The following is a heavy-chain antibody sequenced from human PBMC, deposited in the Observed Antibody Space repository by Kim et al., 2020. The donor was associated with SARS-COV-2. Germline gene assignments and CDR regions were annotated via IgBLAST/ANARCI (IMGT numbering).Heavy chain of an antibody. V-gene: IGHV4-59*01. D-gene: IGHD4-4*01. J-gene: IGHJ5*02. Sequence: PNSHPPLKGRGTISVDTSKNQFSLKLSSVTAADTAVNYCARAYSNNCFDPWGQGTLVTVSS. CDR3: ARAYSNNCFDP. CDR2: P.